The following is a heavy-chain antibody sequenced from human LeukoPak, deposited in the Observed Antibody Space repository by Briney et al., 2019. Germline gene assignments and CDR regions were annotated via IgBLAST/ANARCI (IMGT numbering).Heavy chain of an antibody. Sequence: GGSLRLSCAASGFTFSSYWMHWVRQAPGKGLEWVSSISSSSTYIYYADSVKGRFTISRDSANNSLYLQMNSLRAEDTAVYYCARETGLGFDYWGQGSLVTVSS. D-gene: IGHD3-9*01. CDR3: ARETGLGFDY. V-gene: IGHV3-21*01. CDR1: GFTFSSYW. CDR2: ISSSSTYI. J-gene: IGHJ4*02.